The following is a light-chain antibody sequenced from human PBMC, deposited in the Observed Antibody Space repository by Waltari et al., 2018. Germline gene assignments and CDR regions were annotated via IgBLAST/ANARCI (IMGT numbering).Light chain of an antibody. CDR2: DVS. Sequence: QSALTQPASVSGSPGQSITISCTGTSSDVGGYNFVSWYQQHPGKAPNLLINDVSKRPSGVSNRFSGSKSGNTASLTISGLQADDEADYYCSSYTSTNTYVFGTGTEVTVL. J-gene: IGLJ1*01. V-gene: IGLV2-14*03. CDR1: SSDVGGYNF. CDR3: SSYTSTNTYV.